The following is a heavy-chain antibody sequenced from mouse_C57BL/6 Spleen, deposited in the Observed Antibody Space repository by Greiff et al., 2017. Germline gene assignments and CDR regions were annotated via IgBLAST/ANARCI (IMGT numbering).Heavy chain of an antibody. CDR1: GYTFTSYW. CDR3: AREGYGTYGNYFDY. D-gene: IGHD2-1*01. J-gene: IGHJ2*01. V-gene: IGHV1-52*01. CDR2: IDPSDSET. Sequence: QVQLKQPGAELVRPGSSVKLSCKASGYTFTSYWMHWVKQRPIQGLEWIGNIDPSDSETHYNQKFKDKATLTVDKSSSTAYMQLNSLTSEDSAVYYCAREGYGTYGNYFDYWGQGTTLTVSS.